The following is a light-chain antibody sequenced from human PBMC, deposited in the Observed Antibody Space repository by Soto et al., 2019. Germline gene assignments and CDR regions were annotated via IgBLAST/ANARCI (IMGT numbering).Light chain of an antibody. J-gene: IGLJ1*01. CDR1: SSDVGGYNY. CDR2: EVS. CDR3: ISYTGSSTSYV. Sequence: QSVLTQPASVSGSPGQSIAISCTGTSSDVGGYNYVAWYQQHPGKVPRLMIYEVSNRPSGVSNRFSGSKSGSTASLTISGLQAEDEADYYCISYTGSSTSYVFGTGTKVTV. V-gene: IGLV2-14*01.